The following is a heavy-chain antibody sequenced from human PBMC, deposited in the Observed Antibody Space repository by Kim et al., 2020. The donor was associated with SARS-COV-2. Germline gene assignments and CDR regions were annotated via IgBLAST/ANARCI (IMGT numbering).Heavy chain of an antibody. J-gene: IGHJ4*02. CDR3: AGDGGSGSLESFDY. V-gene: IGHV3-48*02. D-gene: IGHD3-10*01. Sequence: DSVKGRFTISRDNAKNSLYLQMNSLRDEDTAVYYCAGDGGSGSLESFDYWGQGTLVTVSS.